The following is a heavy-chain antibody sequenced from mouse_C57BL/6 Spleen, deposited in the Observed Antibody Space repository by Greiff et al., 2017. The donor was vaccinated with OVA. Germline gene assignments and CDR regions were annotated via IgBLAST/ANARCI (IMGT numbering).Heavy chain of an antibody. V-gene: IGHV1-80*01. Sequence: VQLQQSGAELVRPGASGKFSCKASGYAFGSTWMNWVKQRPGRGLEWIGRFYPGDGVTNSTGKFKGKATLTADKSSSTAYRQLSSLTSEDSAVYFCARGNWDDDYWGQGTTLTVSS. J-gene: IGHJ2*01. CDR1: GYAFGSTW. D-gene: IGHD4-1*01. CDR3: ARGNWDDDY. CDR2: FYPGDGVT.